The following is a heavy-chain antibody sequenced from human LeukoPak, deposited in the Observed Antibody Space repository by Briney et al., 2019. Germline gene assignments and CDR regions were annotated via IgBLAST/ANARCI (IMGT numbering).Heavy chain of an antibody. D-gene: IGHD6-19*01. Sequence: SETLSLTCTVSGGSISSYYWSWIRQPPGKGLEWIGYIYYSGSTNYNPSLKSRVTISVDTSKNQFSLKLSSVTAADTAVYYCARDGWDYYYYMDVWGKGTTVTVSS. CDR1: GGSISSYY. J-gene: IGHJ6*03. CDR2: IYYSGST. V-gene: IGHV4-59*01. CDR3: ARDGWDYYYYMDV.